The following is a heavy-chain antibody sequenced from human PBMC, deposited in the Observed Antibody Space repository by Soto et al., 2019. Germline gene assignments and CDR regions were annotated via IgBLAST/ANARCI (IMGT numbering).Heavy chain of an antibody. CDR2: IYHSGTT. CDR1: GGYISSSNW. V-gene: IGHV4-4*02. Sequence: KASETLSLTCAVSGGYISSSNWWSWVRQPPGKGLEWIGEIYHSGTTTYNPSLKSRVTMSVDKSKNLFSLKLRSVTAADTAVYYCARDRSWVTDAFDIWGQGTMVTVSS. CDR3: ARDRSWVTDAFDI. D-gene: IGHD2-15*01. J-gene: IGHJ3*02.